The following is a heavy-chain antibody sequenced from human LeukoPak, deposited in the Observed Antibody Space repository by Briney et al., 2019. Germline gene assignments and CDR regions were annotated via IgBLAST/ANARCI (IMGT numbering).Heavy chain of an antibody. V-gene: IGHV4-39*01. D-gene: IGHD6-13*01. CDR1: GGSISSSSYY. Sequence: SETLSLTCTVSGGSISSSSYYWGWIRQPPGKGLEWIGSVYYSGSTYYNPSLKSRVTISVDTSKNQFSLKLSSVTAADTAVYYCARHSRPLFDYWGQGALVTVSS. CDR3: ARHSRPLFDY. J-gene: IGHJ4*02. CDR2: VYYSGST.